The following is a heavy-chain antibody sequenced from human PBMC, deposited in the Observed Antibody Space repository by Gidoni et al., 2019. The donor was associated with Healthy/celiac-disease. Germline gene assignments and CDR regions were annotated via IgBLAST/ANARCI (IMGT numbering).Heavy chain of an antibody. CDR2: IKQDGSEK. CDR1: GFTFSSYW. J-gene: IGHJ3*02. D-gene: IGHD2-15*01. CDR3: ARAGPLGYCSGGSCSHDAFDI. V-gene: IGHV3-7*03. Sequence: EVQLVESGGGLVQPGGSLRLSCAASGFTFSSYWLSWVRQAPGKGLEWVANIKQDGSEKYYVDSVKGRFTSSRDNAKNSLYLQMNSLRAEDTAVYYCARAGPLGYCSGGSCSHDAFDIWGQGTMVTVSS.